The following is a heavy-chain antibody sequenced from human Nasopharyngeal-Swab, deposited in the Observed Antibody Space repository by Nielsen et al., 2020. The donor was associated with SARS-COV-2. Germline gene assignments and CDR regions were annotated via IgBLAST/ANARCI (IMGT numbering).Heavy chain of an antibody. CDR1: GFTVSSKY. CDR2: ISSYGTV. V-gene: IGHV3-69-1*01. Sequence: GESLKISCAASGFTVSSKYMTWVRQAPGKGLEWVSYISSYGTVYYADSVKDRFTISRDNAKNSLYLQLNNLRVEDTALYYCATAGIAAAGKPLTYWGQGTLVSVSS. D-gene: IGHD6-13*01. CDR3: ATAGIAAAGKPLTY. J-gene: IGHJ4*02.